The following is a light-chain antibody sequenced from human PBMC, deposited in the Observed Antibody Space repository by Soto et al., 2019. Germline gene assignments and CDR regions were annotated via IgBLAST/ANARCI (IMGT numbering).Light chain of an antibody. CDR2: EAS. CDR1: PNIVTY. CDR3: QQSHSTPPT. Sequence: DIHMAQSPPSLSASVGVRVTITCRASPNIVTYLNWYQQKAGKAPSLLIYEASHLQSGVTYRFFGRASETDFTLTIDNLQHEDSATYYCQQSHSTPPTFGPGTKLEIK. J-gene: IGKJ2*01. V-gene: IGKV1-39*01.